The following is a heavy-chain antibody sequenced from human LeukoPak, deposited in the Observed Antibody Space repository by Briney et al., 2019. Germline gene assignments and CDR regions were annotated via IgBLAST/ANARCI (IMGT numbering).Heavy chain of an antibody. CDR2: INPNSGDT. CDR1: GYTITDHY. V-gene: IGHV1-2*02. D-gene: IGHD3-22*01. CDR3: ARASHSSGYYTLDY. J-gene: IGHJ4*02. Sequence: ASVKVSCKASGYTITDHYIHWVRQAPGQRLECMGWINPNSGDTNYAQNFQGRVTMTRDTSISTVYMELNRLRSDDAAVYYCARASHSSGYYTLDYWGQGTLVTVSS.